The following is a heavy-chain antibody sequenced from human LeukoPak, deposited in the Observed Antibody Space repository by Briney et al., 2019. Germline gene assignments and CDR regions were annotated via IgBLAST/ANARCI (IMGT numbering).Heavy chain of an antibody. CDR1: GFTFSGSA. J-gene: IGHJ4*02. Sequence: PGGSLKLSCVASGFTFSGSAMHWVRQAYGKVLDSVARIRSKAGSYATEYAASVKGRFTISREDSKNTAYLQMNSLKTEDTAVYYCTGGTTVTTLDYWGQGTLVTVSS. V-gene: IGHV3-73*01. CDR3: TGGTTVTTLDY. CDR2: IRSKAGSYAT. D-gene: IGHD4-17*01.